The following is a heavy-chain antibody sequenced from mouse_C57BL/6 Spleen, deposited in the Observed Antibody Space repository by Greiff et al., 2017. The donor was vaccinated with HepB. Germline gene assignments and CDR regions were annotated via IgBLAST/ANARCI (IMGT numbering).Heavy chain of an antibody. Sequence: EVHLVESGPGLVKPSQSLSLTCSVTGYSITSGYYWNWIRQFPGNKLEWMGYISYDGSNNYNPSLKNRISITRDTSKNQFFLKLNSVTTEDTATYYCARGDDGYLDYWGQGTTLTVSS. J-gene: IGHJ2*01. V-gene: IGHV3-6*01. CDR1: GYSITSGYY. CDR3: ARGDDGYLDY. CDR2: ISYDGSN. D-gene: IGHD2-3*01.